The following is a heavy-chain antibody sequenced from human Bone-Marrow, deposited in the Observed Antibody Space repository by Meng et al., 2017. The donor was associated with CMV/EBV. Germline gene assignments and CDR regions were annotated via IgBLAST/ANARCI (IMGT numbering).Heavy chain of an antibody. J-gene: IGHJ3*02. CDR2: IRYAGSNK. CDR3: AKDSAGI. D-gene: IGHD3-10*01. Sequence: QVQLGEPGGGAVLPGRSLRPACAAAGFVFSGYGMHWVRHATGKGLEWVALIRYAGSNKYYADSATSRFTISRDNSKNTLYLQMNSLRAEDTAVDYCAKDSAGIWGQGTMVTVSS. CDR1: GFVFSGYG. V-gene: IGHV3-30*02.